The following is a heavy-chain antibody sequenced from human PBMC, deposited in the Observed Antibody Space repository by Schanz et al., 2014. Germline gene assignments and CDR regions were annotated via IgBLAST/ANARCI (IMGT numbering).Heavy chain of an antibody. V-gene: IGHV1-18*01. CDR3: TRAERFGDMDV. D-gene: IGHD3-10*01. J-gene: IGHJ6*02. CDR1: GYTFTSHG. Sequence: QVQLVQSGAEVKKPGASVKVSWKASGYTFTSHGISWVRQAPGQGLEWMGWITAYNGDTNYALKLQGRVTMTTDTSTGTAYMELRSLRSDDTALYYCTRAERFGDMDVWGRGTTVNVSS. CDR2: ITAYNGDT.